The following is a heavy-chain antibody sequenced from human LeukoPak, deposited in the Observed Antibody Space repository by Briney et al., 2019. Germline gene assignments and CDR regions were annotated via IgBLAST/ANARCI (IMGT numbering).Heavy chain of an antibody. CDR2: IIPIFGTA. V-gene: IGHV1-69*05. D-gene: IGHD6-13*01. CDR1: GGTFSSYA. J-gene: IGHJ4*02. Sequence: GASVKVPCKASGGTFSSYAISWVRQAPGQGLEWMGGIIPIFGTANYAQKFQGRVTITTDESTSTAYMELSSLRSEDTAVYYCARHRGGYMDHYFDYWGQGTLVTVSS. CDR3: ARHRGGYMDHYFDY.